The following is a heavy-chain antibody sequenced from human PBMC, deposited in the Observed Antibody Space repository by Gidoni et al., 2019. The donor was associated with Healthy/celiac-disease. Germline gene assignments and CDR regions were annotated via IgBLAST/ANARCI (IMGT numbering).Heavy chain of an antibody. CDR1: GYTFTSYA. CDR2: INAGNGNT. V-gene: IGHV1-3*01. J-gene: IGHJ4*02. CDR3: LRAYLWSGPFDY. D-gene: IGHD3-3*01. Sequence: QVQLVQSGAAVKKPGASVKVSCKASGYTFTSYAMHWVRQAPGQRLEWMGWINAGNGNTKYSQKFQGRVTITRDTSASTAYMELSSLRSEDTAVYYCLRAYLWSGPFDYWGQGTLVTVSS.